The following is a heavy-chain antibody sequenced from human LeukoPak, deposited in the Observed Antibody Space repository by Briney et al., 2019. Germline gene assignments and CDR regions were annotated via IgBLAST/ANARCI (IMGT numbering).Heavy chain of an antibody. D-gene: IGHD3-16*01. J-gene: IGHJ6*03. V-gene: IGHV3-11*04. CDR1: GFTFSDYY. CDR3: ARPVRTFHYYYYMDV. Sequence: GGSLRLSCAASGFTFSDYYMSWIRQAPGKGLEWVSYISSSGSTIYYADSVKGRFTISRDNSKNTLYLQMNSLRAEDTAVYYCARPVRTFHYYYYMDVWGKGTTVTVSS. CDR2: ISSSGSTI.